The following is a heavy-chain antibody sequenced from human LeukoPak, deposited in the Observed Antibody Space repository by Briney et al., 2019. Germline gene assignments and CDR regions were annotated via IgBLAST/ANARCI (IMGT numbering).Heavy chain of an antibody. CDR2: ISAYNGNT. CDR3: ARGPRLKLQWLHYYGMDV. CDR1: GYTFTSYG. Sequence: VASVKVSCTASGYTFTSYGISWVRQAPGQGLEWMGWISAYNGNTNYAQKLQGRVTMTTDTSTSTAYMELRSLRSDDTAVYYCARGPRLKLQWLHYYGMDVWGQGTTVTVSS. V-gene: IGHV1-18*01. D-gene: IGHD6-19*01. J-gene: IGHJ6*02.